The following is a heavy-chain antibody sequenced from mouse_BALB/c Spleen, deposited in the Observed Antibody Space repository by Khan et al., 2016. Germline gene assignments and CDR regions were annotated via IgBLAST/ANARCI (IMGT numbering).Heavy chain of an antibody. CDR2: ISSGGSVI. V-gene: IGHV5-17*02. Sequence: EVELVESGGGLVQPGGSRKLSCAASGFTFSSFGMHWVRQAPEKGLEWVAFISSGGSVIYYADTVKGRLTISRDNPKNTLFLQMTRIRSEDTAMYYCGRVDYWGQGTTLTVSS. CDR1: GFTFSSFG. CDR3: GRVDY. J-gene: IGHJ2*01.